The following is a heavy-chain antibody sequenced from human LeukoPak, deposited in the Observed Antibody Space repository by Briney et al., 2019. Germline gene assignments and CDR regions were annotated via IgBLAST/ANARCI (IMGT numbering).Heavy chain of an antibody. D-gene: IGHD3-10*01. CDR3: ARAIDKGERLLWFGEFCPFDY. Sequence: KPSETLSLTCTVSGGSISSSSYYWGWIRQPPGKGLEWIGSIYYSGSTYYNPSLKSRVTISVDTSKNQFSLKLSSVTAADTAVYYCARAIDKGERLLWFGEFCPFDYWGQGTLVTVSS. J-gene: IGHJ4*02. CDR2: IYYSGST. V-gene: IGHV4-39*07. CDR1: GGSISSSSYY.